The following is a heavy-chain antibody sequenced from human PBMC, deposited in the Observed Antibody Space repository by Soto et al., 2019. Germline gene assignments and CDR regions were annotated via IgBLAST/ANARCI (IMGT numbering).Heavy chain of an antibody. CDR3: ARGTAGYCGGTTGYSGWFDP. CDR1: GYTFTNYD. D-gene: IGHD2-15*01. J-gene: IGHJ5*02. V-gene: IGHV1-8*01. CDR2: MNPNSGKI. Sequence: QVQLVQSGAEVKKPGASVKVSCKASGYTFTNYDINWVRQATGQGREYMVWMNPNSGKIGCVKKYQGTVTMTSNTSISTAYMALSSRRVEDTADYYCARGTAGYCGGTTGYSGWFDPWGQGTLVTVSS.